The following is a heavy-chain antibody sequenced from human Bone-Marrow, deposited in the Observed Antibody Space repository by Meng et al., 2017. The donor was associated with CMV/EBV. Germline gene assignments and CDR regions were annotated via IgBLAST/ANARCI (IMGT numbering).Heavy chain of an antibody. V-gene: IGHV1-2*02. J-gene: IGHJ4*02. CDR1: GYTFTAHY. D-gene: IGHD5-12*01. CDR2: IHPHRGGT. CDR3: ARDGYDLLGYFDY. Sequence: ASVKVSCKASGYTFTAHYFHWVRQAPGQGLEWMGWIHPHRGGTNYAQKFQGRVTMTRDTSISTAYMELSRLRSDDTAVYYCARDGYDLLGYFDYWGQGTLVTVSS.